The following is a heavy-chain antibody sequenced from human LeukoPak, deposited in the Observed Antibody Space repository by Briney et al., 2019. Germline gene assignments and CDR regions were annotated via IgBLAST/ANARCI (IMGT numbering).Heavy chain of an antibody. CDR3: ARDVNWNYDY. CDR2: INWNGGST. V-gene: IGHV3-20*04. J-gene: IGHJ4*02. D-gene: IGHD1-7*01. Sequence: GGSLRLSCAASGFTVSSNYMSWVRQAPGKGLEWVSGINWNGGSTGYADSVKGRFTISRDNAKNSLYLQMNSLRAEDTALYYCARDVNWNYDYWGQGTLVTVSS. CDR1: GFTVSSNY.